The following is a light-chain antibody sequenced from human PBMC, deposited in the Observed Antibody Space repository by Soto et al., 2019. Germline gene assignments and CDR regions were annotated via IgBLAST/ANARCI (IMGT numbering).Light chain of an antibody. CDR2: GAS. V-gene: IGKV3-20*01. CDR1: QSVGSSN. CDR3: PQFGDPPYT. J-gene: IGKJ2*01. Sequence: EVVLTQSPGTLSLSPGERATLSCRASQSVGSSNLAWYQQKSGQSPRLLIYGASSRATGIPDRFSGSGSGTDFTLTVSRLESEDFAVYYCPQFGDPPYTFGQGTTLEI.